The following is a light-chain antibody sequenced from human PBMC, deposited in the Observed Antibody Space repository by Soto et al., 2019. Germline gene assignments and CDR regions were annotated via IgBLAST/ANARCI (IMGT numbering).Light chain of an antibody. J-gene: IGKJ4*01. V-gene: IGKV2-28*01. CDR3: MQALQTPLS. Sequence: DIVMTQSPLSLPVTPGESASISCRSSQSLLHSNGYSYLEWYLQKPGQSPQLLIYLGSNRASGVSDRFSGSGSGTDFTLKIRRVEAEDVGVYYCMQALQTPLSFGGGTKVAIK. CDR1: QSLLHSNGYSY. CDR2: LGS.